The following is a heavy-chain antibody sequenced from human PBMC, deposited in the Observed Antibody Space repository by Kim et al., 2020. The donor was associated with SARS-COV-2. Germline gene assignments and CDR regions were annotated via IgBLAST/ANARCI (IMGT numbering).Heavy chain of an antibody. CDR1: GFNVGVNY. J-gene: IGHJ6*02. Sequence: GGSLRLSCAVSGFNVGVNYMNWVRQAPGKGLESVSVIFGGGVTLSADCVTCRFTISRDSSKNTLYIHMNSMRVEATAVYYCASPHSTAALHGMDDWGQGT. V-gene: IGHV3-53*01. CDR3: ASPHSTAALHGMDD. CDR2: IFGGGVT. D-gene: IGHD6-13*01.